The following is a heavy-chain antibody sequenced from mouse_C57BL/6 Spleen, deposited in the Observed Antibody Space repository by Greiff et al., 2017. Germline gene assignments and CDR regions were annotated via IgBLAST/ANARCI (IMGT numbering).Heavy chain of an antibody. J-gene: IGHJ4*01. CDR1: GYTFTDYE. CDR3: TRWGAGYDAMDY. D-gene: IGHD3-2*02. V-gene: IGHV1-15*01. Sequence: QVQLQQSGAELVRPGASVTLSCKASGYTFTDYEMHWVKQTPVHGLEWIGAIDPETGGTAYNQKFKGKAILTADKSSSTAYMELRSLTSEDSAVYYCTRWGAGYDAMDYWGQGTSVTVSS. CDR2: IDPETGGT.